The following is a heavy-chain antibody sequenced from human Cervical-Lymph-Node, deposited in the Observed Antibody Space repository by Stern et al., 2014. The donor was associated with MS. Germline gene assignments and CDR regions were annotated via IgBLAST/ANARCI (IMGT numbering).Heavy chain of an antibody. CDR3: ARDQGGIAAD. J-gene: IGHJ4*02. D-gene: IGHD6-13*01. CDR1: GDSFSTYT. CDR2: IDPMFRTP. Sequence: QVQLVQSGAEVKKPGSSVKVSCKASGDSFSTYTISWVRQAPGQGLERMGGIDPMFRTPNYAQKFQGRVTITADESTSTAYMKLSGLRSEDTATYFCARDQGGIAADWGQGTRVTVSS. V-gene: IGHV1-69*01.